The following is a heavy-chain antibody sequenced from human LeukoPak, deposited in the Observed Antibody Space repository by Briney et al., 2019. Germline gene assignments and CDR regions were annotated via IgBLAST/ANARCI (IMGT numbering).Heavy chain of an antibody. V-gene: IGHV1-18*01. CDR3: ARALLWFGEPSHIDY. D-gene: IGHD3-10*01. Sequence: ASVKVSCKASGYIFTNYGISWVRQAPGQGLEWMGWITAYNDNTNYAQKLQGRVTMTTDTSTSTAYMELRSLRSDDTAVYYCARALLWFGEPSHIDYWGQGTLVTASS. CDR2: ITAYNDNT. J-gene: IGHJ4*02. CDR1: GYIFTNYG.